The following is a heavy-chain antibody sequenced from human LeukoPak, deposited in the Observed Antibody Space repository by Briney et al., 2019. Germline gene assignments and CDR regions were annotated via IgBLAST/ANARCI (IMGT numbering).Heavy chain of an antibody. Sequence: PGGSLRLSCAASGFTLSTYWMSWVRQAPGKGLEWVANIKEDGSEKYYVDSVKGRFTISRDNAKNSLYLQMNSLRAEDTAVYYCARALWFGETFPAYWGQGTLVTVSS. CDR1: GFTLSTYW. CDR3: ARALWFGETFPAY. J-gene: IGHJ4*02. D-gene: IGHD3-10*01. V-gene: IGHV3-7*01. CDR2: IKEDGSEK.